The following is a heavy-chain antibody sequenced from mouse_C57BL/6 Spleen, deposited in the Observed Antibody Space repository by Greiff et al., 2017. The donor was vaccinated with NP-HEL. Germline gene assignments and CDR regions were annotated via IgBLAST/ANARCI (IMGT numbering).Heavy chain of an antibody. V-gene: IGHV5-17*01. J-gene: IGHJ2*01. CDR2: ISSGSSTI. CDR1: GFTFSDYG. CDR3: ARLLRGYYFDY. Sequence: DVQLVESGGGLVKPGGSLKLSCAASGFTFSDYGMHWVRQAPEKGLEWVAYISSGSSTIYYANTVKGRFTISRDNAKNTLFLQMTSLRSEDTAMYYCARLLRGYYFDYWGQGTTLTVSS.